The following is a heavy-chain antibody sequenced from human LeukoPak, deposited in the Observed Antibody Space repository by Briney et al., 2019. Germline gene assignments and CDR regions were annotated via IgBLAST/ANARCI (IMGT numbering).Heavy chain of an antibody. CDR1: GGSISSYY. Sequence: SETLSLTCTVSGGSISSYYWSWIRQPPGKGLEWIGYIYYGGSTNYNPSLKSRVTISVDTSKNQFSLKLSSVTAADTAVYYCARVADYDFWSGYEFDYWGQGTLVTVSS. CDR3: ARVADYDFWSGYEFDY. V-gene: IGHV4-59*01. J-gene: IGHJ4*02. D-gene: IGHD3-3*01. CDR2: IYYGGST.